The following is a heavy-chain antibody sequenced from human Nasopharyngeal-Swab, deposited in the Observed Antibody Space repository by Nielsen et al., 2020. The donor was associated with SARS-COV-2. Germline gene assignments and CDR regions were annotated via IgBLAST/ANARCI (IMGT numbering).Heavy chain of an antibody. CDR3: ARGPPYSGSYWDAFDI. V-gene: IGHV3-21*04. CDR1: GFTFSSYS. CDR2: ISSSSSYI. D-gene: IGHD1-26*01. Sequence: GGSLRLSCAASGFTFSSYSMNWVRQAPGKGLEWVSSISSSSSYIYYADSVKGRFTISRDNAKNSLYLQMNSLKTEDTAVYYCARGPPYSGSYWDAFDIWGQGTMVTVSS. J-gene: IGHJ3*02.